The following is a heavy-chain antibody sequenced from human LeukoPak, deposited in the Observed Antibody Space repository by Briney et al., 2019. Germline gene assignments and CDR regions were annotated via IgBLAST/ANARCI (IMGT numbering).Heavy chain of an antibody. Sequence: SDTLSLTCAVSGYSITSSSWWGWIRQPPGKGLEWIGYIYHSGTTYYNPSLQSQVTMSVDTSKNQFSLKLSSVTAVDTAVYYCARKENVYYYFDYWGRGTLVTVSS. J-gene: IGHJ4*02. CDR3: ARKENVYYYFDY. CDR2: IYHSGTT. V-gene: IGHV4-28*01. CDR1: GYSITSSSW. D-gene: IGHD3-10*01.